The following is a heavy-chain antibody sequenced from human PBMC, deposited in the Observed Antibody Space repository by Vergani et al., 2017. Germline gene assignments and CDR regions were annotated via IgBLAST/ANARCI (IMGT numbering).Heavy chain of an antibody. Sequence: EVQLLESGGGLVQPGGSLRLSCAASGFTFSSYAMSWVRQAPGKGLEWVSAISGSGGRTYYADSVKGRFTISRDNSKNTLYLQMNSLRAEDTAVYYCAKAGARWLLRSVAFDIWGQGTMVTVSS. J-gene: IGHJ3*02. V-gene: IGHV3-23*01. CDR1: GFTFSSYA. CDR2: ISGSGGRT. CDR3: AKAGARWLLRSVAFDI. D-gene: IGHD3-22*01.